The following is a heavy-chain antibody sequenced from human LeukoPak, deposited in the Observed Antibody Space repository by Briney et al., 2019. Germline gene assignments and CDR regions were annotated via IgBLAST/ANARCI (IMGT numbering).Heavy chain of an antibody. V-gene: IGHV4-38-2*01. CDR1: GYSISSGYY. CDR2: ISHSGST. CDR3: ARVGGYSYGNYYFNY. J-gene: IGHJ4*02. Sequence: SETLSLTCAVSGYSISSGYYWGWIRQPPGKGLDWIGSISHSGSTYYNPSLRSRVTISIDTSKNQFSLRLNSVAATDTAVYYCARVGGYSYGNYYFNYWGQGTLVTVSS. D-gene: IGHD5-18*01.